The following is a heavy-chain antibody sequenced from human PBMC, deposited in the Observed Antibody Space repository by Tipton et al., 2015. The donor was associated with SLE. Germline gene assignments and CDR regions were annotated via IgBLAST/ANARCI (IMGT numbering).Heavy chain of an antibody. CDR2: IHYSGST. CDR3: EGDVYCSGGSCFDWYFDL. V-gene: IGHV4-61*08. CDR1: GDSIGSGGYY. J-gene: IGHJ2*01. Sequence: TLSLTCSVSGDSIGSGGYYWGWIRQRPGKGLEWIGYIHYSGSTNYNPSLKSRVTISVDTSNNQFSLKLSSATAADTAVYYCEGDVYCSGGSCFDWYFDLWGRGTLVTVSS. D-gene: IGHD2-15*01.